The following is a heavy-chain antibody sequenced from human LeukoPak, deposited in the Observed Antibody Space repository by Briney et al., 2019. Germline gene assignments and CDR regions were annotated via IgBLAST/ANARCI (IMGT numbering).Heavy chain of an antibody. J-gene: IGHJ3*02. D-gene: IGHD1-26*01. CDR1: GVTFSSYD. CDR2: IGTAGDT. V-gene: IGHV3-13*04. CDR3: AREGSGSYYDAFDI. Sequence: PGGSLRLSCAASGVTFSSYDMHWVRQATGKGLEWVSAIGTAGDTYYPGSVKGRFTISRENAKNSLYLQMNSLRAGDTAVYYCAREGSGSYYDAFDIWGQGTMVTVSS.